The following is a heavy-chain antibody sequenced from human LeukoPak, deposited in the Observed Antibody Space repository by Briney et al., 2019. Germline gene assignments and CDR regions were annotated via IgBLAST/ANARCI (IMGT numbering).Heavy chain of an antibody. J-gene: IGHJ4*02. CDR3: ARGPDYGDRLDYFDY. CDR1: GFTFTRHW. CDR2: VKKDGNQ. Sequence: GGSLRLSCAASGFTFTRHWMGWVRQAPGKGLEWVASVKKDGNQYSVDSVKGRFIISRDNARNSLSLQMSGLRVEDTAIYFCARGPDYGDRLDYFDYWGQGTLVTVSS. V-gene: IGHV3-7*01. D-gene: IGHD4-17*01.